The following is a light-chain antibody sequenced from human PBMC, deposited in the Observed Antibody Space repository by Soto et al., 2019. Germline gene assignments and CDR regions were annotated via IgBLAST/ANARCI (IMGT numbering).Light chain of an antibody. V-gene: IGKV3-20*01. Sequence: ELVLKQSPGTLSLSPGERAPLSCRASQSVSSSFLAWYQQKPGQAPRLLIYGASSRATGIPDRFSGSGSGTDFTLTISRLEPEDFALYYCQQYANSRTVGQGTKVDIK. CDR1: QSVSSSF. J-gene: IGKJ1*01. CDR2: GAS. CDR3: QQYANSRT.